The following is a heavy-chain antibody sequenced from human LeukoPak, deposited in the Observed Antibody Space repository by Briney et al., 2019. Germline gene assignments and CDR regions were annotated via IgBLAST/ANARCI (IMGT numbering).Heavy chain of an antibody. CDR1: EYTLTELS. J-gene: IGHJ6*03. V-gene: IGHV1-24*01. D-gene: IGHD2-2*02. CDR3: ARDGRYCSSTSCYTYYYMDV. Sequence: ASVKVSCKVSEYTLTELSMHWVRQAPGKGLEWMGGFDPEDGETIYAQKFQGRVTMTEDTSTDTAYMELSSLRSEDTAVYYCARDGRYCSSTSCYTYYYMDVWGKGTTVTVSS. CDR2: FDPEDGET.